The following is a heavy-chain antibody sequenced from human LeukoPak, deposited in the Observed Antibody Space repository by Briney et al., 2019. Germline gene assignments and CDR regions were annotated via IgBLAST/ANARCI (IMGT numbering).Heavy chain of an antibody. CDR1: GGTFSSYA. CDR3: ARDGYYYDSSGYSDY. V-gene: IGHV1-69*04. J-gene: IGHJ4*02. D-gene: IGHD3-22*01. CDR2: IIPIFGIA. Sequence: ASVKVSCKASGGTFSSYAISWVRQAPGQGLEWMGRIIPIFGIANYAQMFQGRVTITADKSTSTAYMELSSLRSEDTAVYYCARDGYYYDSSGYSDYWGQGTLVTVSS.